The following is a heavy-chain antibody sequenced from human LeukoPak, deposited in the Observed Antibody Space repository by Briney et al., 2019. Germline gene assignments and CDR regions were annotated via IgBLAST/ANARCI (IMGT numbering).Heavy chain of an antibody. CDR3: AKPKDYGSGSYRSLGAFDI. V-gene: IGHV3-30*18. J-gene: IGHJ3*02. CDR2: ISYDGNNK. CDR1: GFTFSTYG. Sequence: GGSLRLSCAASGFTFSTYGMHWVRRAPGKGLEWVAVISYDGNNKYYANSVKGRFTISRDNSKNTLYLQMNSLRAEDTAVYYCAKPKDYGSGSYRSLGAFDIWGQGTMVTVSS. D-gene: IGHD3-10*01.